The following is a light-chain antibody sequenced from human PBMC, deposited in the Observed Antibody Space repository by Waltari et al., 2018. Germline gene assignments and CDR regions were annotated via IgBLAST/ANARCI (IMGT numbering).Light chain of an antibody. CDR3: QALGSNRWV. CDR1: ILGNKY. J-gene: IGLJ3*02. V-gene: IGLV3-1*01. Sequence: SYELTQPPSVSVSPGQTASITCSGDILGNKYASWYQHKPGQSPLLVISEDIKPPSGIPERFSGSKSGNTATLTISGTQSMDDADYYCQALGSNRWVFGGGTKLTVL. CDR2: EDI.